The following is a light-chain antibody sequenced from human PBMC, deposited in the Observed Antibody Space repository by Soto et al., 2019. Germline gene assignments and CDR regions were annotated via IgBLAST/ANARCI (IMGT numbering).Light chain of an antibody. CDR3: QQYGSAPTIT. CDR1: QSVSSSY. CDR2: GAS. J-gene: IGKJ5*01. V-gene: IGKV3-20*01. Sequence: EIVLTQSPGTLSLSPGERATLSCRASQSVSSSYLAWYQQKPGQAPRPLIYGASSRATGIPDRFSGSGSGTDFTLTISRLEPEDFAVYYCQQYGSAPTITFGQGTRLAIK.